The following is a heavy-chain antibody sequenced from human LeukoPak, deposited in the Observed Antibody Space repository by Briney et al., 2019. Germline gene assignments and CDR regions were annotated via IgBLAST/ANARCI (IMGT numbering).Heavy chain of an antibody. CDR3: AKDVAATISSGGYYFDL. D-gene: IGHD5-12*01. CDR1: GFTLSSYA. CDR2: ISGTDGST. J-gene: IGHJ4*02. V-gene: IGHV3-23*01. Sequence: GGSLRLSCAASGFTLSSYAMSWVRQAPGKGLEWVSAISGTDGSTHYADSVKGRFTISRDSSNKRLYLQMNSLRAEDTALYYCAKDVAATISSGGYYFDLWGQGTLVTVSS.